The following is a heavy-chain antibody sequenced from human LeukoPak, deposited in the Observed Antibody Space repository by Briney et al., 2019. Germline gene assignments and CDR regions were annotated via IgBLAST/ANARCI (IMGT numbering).Heavy chain of an antibody. CDR1: GFTFSSYA. CDR2: ISYDGSNK. D-gene: IGHD3-22*01. J-gene: IGHJ6*02. CDR3: ARDASGMRYCDSSGYRYYYYYGMDV. V-gene: IGHV3-30-3*01. Sequence: GGSLRLSCAASGFTFSSYAMHWVRQAPGKGLEWVAVISYDGSNKYYADSVKGRFTISRDNSKNTLYLQMNSLRAEDTAVYYCARDASGMRYCDSSGYRYYYYYGMDVWGQGTTVTVSS.